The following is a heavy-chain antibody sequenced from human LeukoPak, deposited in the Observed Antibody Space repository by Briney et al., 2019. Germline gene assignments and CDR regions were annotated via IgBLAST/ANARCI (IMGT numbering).Heavy chain of an antibody. CDR1: GYSISSGYY. V-gene: IGHV4-38-2*02. CDR2: IYHSGST. Sequence: SETQSLTCTVSGYSISSGYYWGWIRQPPGKGLEWIGSIYHSGSTYYNPSLKSRVTISVDTSKNQFSLKLSSVTAADAAVYYCARVGGDYNPPGFDYWGQGTLVTVSS. CDR3: ARVGGDYNPPGFDY. D-gene: IGHD4-17*01. J-gene: IGHJ4*02.